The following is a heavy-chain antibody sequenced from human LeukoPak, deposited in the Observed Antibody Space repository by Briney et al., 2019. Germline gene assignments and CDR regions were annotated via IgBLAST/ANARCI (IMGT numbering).Heavy chain of an antibody. CDR3: ARGWEKWLEKLTFDY. J-gene: IGHJ4*02. V-gene: IGHV1-2*02. Sequence: ASVKVSCKASGYTFTGYYMHWVRQAPGQGLEWMGWINPNSGGTNYAQKFQGRVTMTRDTSISTAYMELSRLRSDDTAVYYCARGWEKWLEKLTFDYWGQGTLVTVSS. CDR1: GYTFTGYY. D-gene: IGHD6-19*01. CDR2: INPNSGGT.